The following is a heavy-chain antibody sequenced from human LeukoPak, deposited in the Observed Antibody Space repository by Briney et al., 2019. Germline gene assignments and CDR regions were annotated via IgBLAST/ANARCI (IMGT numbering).Heavy chain of an antibody. CDR1: GFTFSSYA. D-gene: IGHD1-1*01. Sequence: GGSLRLSCAASGFTFSSYAMSWVRRAPGKGLEWVSAISGSGGSTYYADSVKGRFTISRDDVKNMLYLQMNSLRVEDTGLYYCSTVEHFWGQGTLVTVSS. CDR3: STVEHF. CDR2: ISGSGGST. V-gene: IGHV3-23*01. J-gene: IGHJ4*02.